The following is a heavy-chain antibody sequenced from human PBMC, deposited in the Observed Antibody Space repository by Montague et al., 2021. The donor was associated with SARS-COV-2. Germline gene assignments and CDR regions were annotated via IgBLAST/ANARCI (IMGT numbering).Heavy chain of an antibody. D-gene: IGHD5-18*01. V-gene: IGHV3-23*01. Sequence: SLRLSCAASGFTFSIYAMSWVRQAPGKGLERVPAISATGGSTFYADSVQGRFTISRDNSRNTLYLQMNSLRAEDTALYYCAQDMVVGFSYGFDCWGQGTLATVSS. CDR2: ISATGGST. CDR1: GFTFSIYA. CDR3: AQDMVVGFSYGFDC. J-gene: IGHJ4*02.